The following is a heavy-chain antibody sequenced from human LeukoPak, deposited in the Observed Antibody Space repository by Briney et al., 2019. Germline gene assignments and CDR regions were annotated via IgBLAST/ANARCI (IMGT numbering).Heavy chain of an antibody. D-gene: IGHD3/OR15-3a*01. CDR1: GFTFSSYA. J-gene: IGHJ4*02. CDR3: ARSVEDLYYFDY. Sequence: GRSLRLSCAASGFTFSSYAMHWVRQAPGKGLEWVAVISYDGSNKYYADSVKGRFTISRDNAKNSLYLQMNSLRAEDTAGYYYARSVEDLYYFDYWGQGTLVTVSS. V-gene: IGHV3-30-3*01. CDR2: ISYDGSNK.